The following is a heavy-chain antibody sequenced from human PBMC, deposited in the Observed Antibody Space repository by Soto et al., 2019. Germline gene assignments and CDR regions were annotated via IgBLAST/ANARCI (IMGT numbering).Heavy chain of an antibody. V-gene: IGHV1-58*01. J-gene: IGHJ6*02. D-gene: IGHD6-13*01. CDR1: GFTFTSSA. Sequence: SVKVSCKASGFTFTSSAVQWVRQARGQRLEWIGWIVVGSGNTNYAQKFQERVTITRDMSTSTAYMELSSLRSEDTAVYYCAAVPQLGANYYYYGMDVWGQGTTVTVSS. CDR2: IVVGSGNT. CDR3: AAVPQLGANYYYYGMDV.